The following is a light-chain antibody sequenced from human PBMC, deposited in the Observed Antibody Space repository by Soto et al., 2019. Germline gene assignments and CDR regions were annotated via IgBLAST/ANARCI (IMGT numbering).Light chain of an antibody. CDR1: QSISSW. CDR2: KAS. CDR3: QQYNRYPLT. Sequence: DIEMTQSPSTLSASVGDRVTITCRASQSISSWLAWYQQKPGKAPNILIYKASSLESGGPARFSGSGSGTEFTLTISSLEPDDFAAYYCQQYNRYPLTFGGGTKVEIK. V-gene: IGKV1-5*03. J-gene: IGKJ4*01.